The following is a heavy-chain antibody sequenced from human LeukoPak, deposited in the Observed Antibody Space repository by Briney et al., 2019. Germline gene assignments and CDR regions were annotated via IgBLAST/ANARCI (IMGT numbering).Heavy chain of an antibody. CDR3: ARVTSRGGGWFDP. D-gene: IGHD3-16*01. Sequence: SETLSLTCAVSGGSISSGGYSWSWIRQPPGKGLEWIGYIYHSGSTYYNPSLKSRHTISVDRSKNQFSLKLTSVTAADTAVYYCARVTSRGGGWFDPWGQGTLVTVSS. V-gene: IGHV4-30-2*01. J-gene: IGHJ5*02. CDR1: GGSISSGGYS. CDR2: IYHSGST.